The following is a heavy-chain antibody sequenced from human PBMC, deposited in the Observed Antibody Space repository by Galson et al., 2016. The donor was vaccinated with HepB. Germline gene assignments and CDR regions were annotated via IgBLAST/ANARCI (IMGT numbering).Heavy chain of an antibody. CDR3: ARRSSATLNYYYIGMDV. D-gene: IGHD5-12*01. Sequence: SVKVSCKASGYTFTSYGISWVRQAPGQGLEWMGWISAYNGNTNYAQKLQGRVTMTTDTSTSTAYMELRSLRSDDTAVYYCARRSSATLNYYYIGMDVWGQGTTVTVSS. V-gene: IGHV1-18*01. J-gene: IGHJ6*02. CDR2: ISAYNGNT. CDR1: GYTFTSYG.